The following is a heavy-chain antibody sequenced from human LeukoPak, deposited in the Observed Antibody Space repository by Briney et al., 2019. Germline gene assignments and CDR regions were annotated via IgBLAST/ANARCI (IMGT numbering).Heavy chain of an antibody. V-gene: IGHV1-18*01. D-gene: IGHD3-22*01. Sequence: EASVKVSCKASGYTFTSYGISWVRQAPGQGLEWMGWISAYNGNTNYAQKPQGRVTMTTDTSTSTAYMELRSLRSDDTAVYYCARDEGYYYDSSGYLIDPWGQGTLVTVSS. CDR2: ISAYNGNT. CDR3: ARDEGYYYDSSGYLIDP. J-gene: IGHJ5*02. CDR1: GYTFTSYG.